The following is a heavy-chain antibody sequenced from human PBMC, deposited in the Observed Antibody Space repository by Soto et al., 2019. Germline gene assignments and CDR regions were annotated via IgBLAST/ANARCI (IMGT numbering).Heavy chain of an antibody. Sequence: SETLSLPCAVYGGSFSGHYCRWIRQPPGKGLEWIGEINHSGSTNYNPSLKSRVTISVDTSKNQFSLKLSSVTAADTAVYYCASHLLEPRPGFDNRGQGTLVTLS. CDR1: GGSFSGHY. V-gene: IGHV4-34*01. CDR3: ASHLLEPRPGFDN. D-gene: IGHD1-1*01. CDR2: INHSGST. J-gene: IGHJ4*02.